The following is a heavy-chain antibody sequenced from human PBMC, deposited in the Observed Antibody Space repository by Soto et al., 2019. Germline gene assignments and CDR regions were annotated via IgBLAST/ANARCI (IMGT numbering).Heavy chain of an antibody. V-gene: IGHV5-51*01. J-gene: IGHJ6*02. D-gene: IGHD6-13*01. CDR2: IYPGDSDT. CDR3: ARLSGSSSPDYYGMDV. CDR1: GFTFSSYA. Sequence: PGGSLRLSCAASGFTFSSYAMSWVRQTPGKGLEWMGIIYPGDSDTRYSPSSQGQVTISADKSISTAYLQWSSLKASDTAVYYCARLSGSSSPDYYGMDVWGQGTTVNVSS.